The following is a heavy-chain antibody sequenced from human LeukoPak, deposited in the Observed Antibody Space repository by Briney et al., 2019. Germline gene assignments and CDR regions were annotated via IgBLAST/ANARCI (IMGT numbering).Heavy chain of an antibody. D-gene: IGHD3-10*01. CDR1: GFTFSSYG. CDR2: IWYDGSNK. V-gene: IGHV3-33*06. Sequence: GGSLRLSCVVSGFTFSSYGMHWVRQAPGKGLEWVALIWYDGSNKYYADSVKGRFTISRDNSKNTLYLQMNSLRAEDAAVYYCAKGGSYYTSSWFDPWGQGTLVTVSS. CDR3: AKGGSYYTSSWFDP. J-gene: IGHJ5*02.